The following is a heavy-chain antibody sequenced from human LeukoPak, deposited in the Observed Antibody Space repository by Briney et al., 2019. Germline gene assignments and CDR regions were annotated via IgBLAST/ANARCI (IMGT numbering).Heavy chain of an antibody. CDR3: ARATRTGSTPTFDY. CDR1: GFTVSSYW. D-gene: IGHD3-10*01. J-gene: IGHJ4*02. CDR2: IKQDGSEK. Sequence: GGSLRLSCAASGFTVSSYWMSWVRQAPGKGLEWVANIKQDGSEKYYVDSVKGRFTISRDNAKNSLYLQMNSLRAEDTAVYYCARATRTGSTPTFDYWGQGTLVTVSS. V-gene: IGHV3-7*01.